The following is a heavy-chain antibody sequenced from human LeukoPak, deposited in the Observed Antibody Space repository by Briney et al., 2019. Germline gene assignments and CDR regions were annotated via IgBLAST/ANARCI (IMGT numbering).Heavy chain of an antibody. CDR1: GFTFSSYG. CDR3: AKTEAAAGTRFDY. J-gene: IGHJ4*02. Sequence: GGSLRLSCAASGFTFSSYGMCWVRQAPGKGLQWVAVIWYDGSYEYYADSVKGRFTISRDNSKNTLYLQMNSLRAEDTAVYYCAKTEAAAGTRFDYWGQGTLVTVS. V-gene: IGHV3-33*06. D-gene: IGHD6-13*01. CDR2: IWYDGSYE.